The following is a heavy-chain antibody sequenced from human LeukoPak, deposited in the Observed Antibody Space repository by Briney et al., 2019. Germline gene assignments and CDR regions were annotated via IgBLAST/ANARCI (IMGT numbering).Heavy chain of an antibody. V-gene: IGHV3-53*01. Sequence: GGSLRLSCAASGFTVSSNYMSWVRQAPGKGLEWVSVIYSGGSTYYADSVKGRFTISRDNSKNMLYLQMNSLRAEDTAVYYCARDGDCSGGSCYSDYWGQGTLVTVSS. CDR1: GFTVSSNY. CDR2: IYSGGST. CDR3: ARDGDCSGGSCYSDY. J-gene: IGHJ4*02. D-gene: IGHD2-15*01.